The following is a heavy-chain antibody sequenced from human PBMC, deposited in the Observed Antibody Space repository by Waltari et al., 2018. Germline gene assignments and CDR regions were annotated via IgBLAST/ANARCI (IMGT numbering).Heavy chain of an antibody. CDR1: GFTFTYHW. V-gene: IGHV3-7*03. Sequence: EVQLVESGGDLVQPGGSLRLSWSTSGFTFTYHWLSWVRQAPGKGLEWVANIKYDESEKNYLDSVKGRFTISRDNAKNSMYLQMNSLGVDDTAVYYCARDTVMNFWGQGTLVTVSS. J-gene: IGHJ4*02. CDR2: IKYDESEK. CDR3: ARDTVMNF. D-gene: IGHD2-21*01.